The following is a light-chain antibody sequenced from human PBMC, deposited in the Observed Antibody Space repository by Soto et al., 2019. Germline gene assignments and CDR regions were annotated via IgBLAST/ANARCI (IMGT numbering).Light chain of an antibody. CDR2: GAS. J-gene: IGKJ1*01. Sequence: ENVLTQSPGTLSLSPGERATLSCRASQSVSSSYLAWYQQKPGQAPRLLIYGASRRATGIPDRFSGSGSGTDFTLTISRLEPEDFAVYYCQQYGNSRAFGQGTKVEIK. V-gene: IGKV3-20*01. CDR3: QQYGNSRA. CDR1: QSVSSSY.